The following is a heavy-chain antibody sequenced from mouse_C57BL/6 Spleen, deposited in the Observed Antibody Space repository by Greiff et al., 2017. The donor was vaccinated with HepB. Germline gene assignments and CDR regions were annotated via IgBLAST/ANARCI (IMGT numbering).Heavy chain of an antibody. CDR2: IDPSDSYT. D-gene: IGHD2-1*01. V-gene: IGHV1-50*01. Sequence: QVQLQQPGAELVKPGASVKLSCKASGYTFTSYWMQWVKQRPGQGLEWIGEIDPSDSYTNYNQKFKGKATLTVDTSSSTAYMQLSSLTSEDSAVYYCARNEGNFFDYWGQGTTLTVSS. CDR1: GYTFTSYW. J-gene: IGHJ2*01. CDR3: ARNEGNFFDY.